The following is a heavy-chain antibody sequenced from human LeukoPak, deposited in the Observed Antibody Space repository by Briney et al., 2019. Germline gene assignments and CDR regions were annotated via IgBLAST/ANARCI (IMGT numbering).Heavy chain of an antibody. CDR1: GCSISSYY. CDR3: ARRYCSSTSCPEILDY. D-gene: IGHD2-2*01. V-gene: IGHV4-59*01. J-gene: IGHJ4*02. CDR2: IYYSGST. Sequence: SETLSLTCTVSGCSISSYYWSWIRQPPGKGLEWIGYIYYSGSTNYNPSLKSRVTISVDTSKNQFSLKLSSVTAADTAVYYCARRYCSSTSCPEILDYWGQGTLVTVSS.